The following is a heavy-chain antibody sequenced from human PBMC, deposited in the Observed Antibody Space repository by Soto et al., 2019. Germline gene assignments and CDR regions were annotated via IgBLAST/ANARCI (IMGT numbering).Heavy chain of an antibody. V-gene: IGHV3-30*03. CDR1: GFTFSSYG. CDR3: ATTLGDLEQLVPHYFDY. CDR2: ISYDGSNK. Sequence: QVQLVESGGGVVQPGRSLRLSCAASGFTFSSYGMHWVRQAPGKGLEWVAVISYDGSNKYYADSMKGRFTISRDNSKNTLYLQMNSLRAEDTAVYYCATTLGDLEQLVPHYFDYWGQGTLVTVSS. D-gene: IGHD6-6*01. J-gene: IGHJ4*02.